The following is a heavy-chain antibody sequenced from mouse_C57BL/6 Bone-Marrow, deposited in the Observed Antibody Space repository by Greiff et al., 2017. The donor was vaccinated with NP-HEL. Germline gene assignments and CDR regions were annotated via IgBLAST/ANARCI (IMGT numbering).Heavy chain of an antibody. CDR2: IDPSDSYT. CDR1: GYTFTSYW. V-gene: IGHV1-50*01. CDR3: AREREILGYYGYYFDY. D-gene: IGHD1-1*01. Sequence: VQLQQPGAELVTPGASVTLSCKASGYTFTSYWMHWVQQRPGQGLEWIGEIDPSDSYTNYNQKFKGKATLTVDPSSSTAYMQLSSLTSEDSAVYYCAREREILGYYGYYFDYWGQGTTLTVSS. J-gene: IGHJ2*01.